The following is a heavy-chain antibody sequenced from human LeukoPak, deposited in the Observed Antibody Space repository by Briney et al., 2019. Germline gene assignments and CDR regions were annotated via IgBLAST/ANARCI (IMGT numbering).Heavy chain of an antibody. CDR2: ISYDGGNK. Sequence: GGSLRLSCAASGFTFSTYAMHWVRQAPGRALEWVAVISYDGGNKQYADSVKGRFIISRDTSKNTLFLQLNSLRAEDTAVYYCAKDKYSGTWHWPDPWGQGTLVTVSS. CDR1: GFTFSTYA. CDR3: AKDKYSGTWHWPDP. D-gene: IGHD5-12*01. V-gene: IGHV3-30*18. J-gene: IGHJ5*02.